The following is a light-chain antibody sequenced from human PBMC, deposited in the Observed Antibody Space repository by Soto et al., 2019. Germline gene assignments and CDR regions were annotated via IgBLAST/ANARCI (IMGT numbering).Light chain of an antibody. CDR3: AAWDDSLDGYV. V-gene: IGLV1-44*01. CDR2: SNN. CDR1: SSNIGSNT. Sequence: QSVLTQPPSASGTPGQRVTISCSGSSSNIGSNTVNWYQQLPGTAPKLRMYSNNQRPSGGPDRFSGSKSGTSASLAISGLQSEDEADYYCAAWDDSLDGYVFGTGTKVTVL. J-gene: IGLJ1*01.